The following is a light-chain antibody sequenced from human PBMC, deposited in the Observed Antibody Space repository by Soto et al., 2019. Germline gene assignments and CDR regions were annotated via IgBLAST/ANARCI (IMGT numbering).Light chain of an antibody. Sequence: QSALTQPASVSGSPGQSIIITCTGTSSDVGGYNYVSWYQQHPGKAPKLMIYEVSNRPSGVSNRFSGSKSGNTASLTISGLQAEDEADYYCSSYTSSSTPWVFGGGTKLTVL. CDR1: SSDVGGYNY. CDR3: SSYTSSSTPWV. CDR2: EVS. V-gene: IGLV2-14*01. J-gene: IGLJ3*02.